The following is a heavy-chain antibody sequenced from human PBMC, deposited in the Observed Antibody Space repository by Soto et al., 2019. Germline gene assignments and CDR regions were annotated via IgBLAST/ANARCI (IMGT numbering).Heavy chain of an antibody. CDR3: ARATTPSL. Sequence: QVQLQESGPGLVKPSETLSLTCTVSGASISSYYWSWIRQPPGKGLEWIGYIYYSGSTNYNPSLTCRVTISVDTSKNQFSLKLSSVTAADTAMYYCARATTPSLWGQGTLVTVSS. J-gene: IGHJ4*02. D-gene: IGHD1-1*01. CDR1: GASISSYY. V-gene: IGHV4-59*01. CDR2: IYYSGST.